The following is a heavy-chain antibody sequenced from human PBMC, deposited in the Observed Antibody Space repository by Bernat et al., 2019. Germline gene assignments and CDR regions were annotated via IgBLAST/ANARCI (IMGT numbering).Heavy chain of an antibody. CDR1: GGSISSYY. V-gene: IGHV4-59*01. CDR2: IYYSGST. J-gene: IGHJ5*02. Sequence: QVQLQESGPGLVKPSETLSLTCTVSGGSISSYYWSWIRQPPGKGLEWIGYIYYSGSTNYNPSLKSRVTISVDTSKNQFSLKLSSVTAADTAVYYCARVLGYSSSAWFDPWGQGTLVTVSS. CDR3: ARVLGYSSSAWFDP. D-gene: IGHD6-13*01.